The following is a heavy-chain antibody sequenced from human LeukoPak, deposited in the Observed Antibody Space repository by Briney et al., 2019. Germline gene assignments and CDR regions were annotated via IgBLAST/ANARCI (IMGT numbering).Heavy chain of an antibody. V-gene: IGHV3-74*01. CDR2: INCDGSST. Sequence: PGGSLRLSCAASGFTFSSYWVHWVPQAPGKGLVWVSRINCDGSSTSYADSVKSQFTISRDNAKNTLYLQMNSLRAEDTAVYYCARDQSLWFGELFISWYFDLWGRGTLVTVSS. CDR1: GFTFSSYW. J-gene: IGHJ2*01. CDR3: ARDQSLWFGELFISWYFDL. D-gene: IGHD3-10*01.